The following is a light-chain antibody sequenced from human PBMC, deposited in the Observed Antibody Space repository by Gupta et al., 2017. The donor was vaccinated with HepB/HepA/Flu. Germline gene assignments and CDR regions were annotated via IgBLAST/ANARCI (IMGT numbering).Light chain of an antibody. J-gene: IGLJ2*01. Sequence: VTQSSSASASLGSSVKITCTLSSGYSHYIIGWHQQQPGKAPRFLMKVESSGRYNKGSGSPDRFSGYSSGAARYLTISNLQSEDEADYYCETWDSNIRVFGGGTKLTVL. CDR3: ETWDSNIRV. CDR2: VESSGRY. CDR1: SGYSHYI. V-gene: IGLV4-60*03.